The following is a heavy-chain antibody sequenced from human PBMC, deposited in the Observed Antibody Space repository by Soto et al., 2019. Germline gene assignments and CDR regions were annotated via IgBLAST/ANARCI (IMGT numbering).Heavy chain of an antibody. CDR2: TYYTGST. V-gene: IGHV4-59*08. CDR1: GDSISGYS. D-gene: IGHD6-13*01. J-gene: IGHJ4*02. CDR3: ARQSSLAAVVD. Sequence: PSETLSLTCTVSGDSISGYSWSWIRQPPGKGLEWIGYTYYTGSTNYSPSLMSRVTISVDTSKNQFSLKLSSVTAADTAVYYCARQSSLAAVVDWGQGTLVTVSS.